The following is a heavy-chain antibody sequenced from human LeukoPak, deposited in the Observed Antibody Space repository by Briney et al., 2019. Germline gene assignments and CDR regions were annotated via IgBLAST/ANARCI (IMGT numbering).Heavy chain of an antibody. Sequence: GASVKVSCKASGYTFTGYYIHWVRQAPRQGLEWMGCVNPNSGDTKYPQNFQGRVTMTRDTSISTAYMELSSLRSGDTAVYYCARSKSSDYGDRYYFDYWGQGTLVTVSS. CDR3: ARSKSSDYGDRYYFDY. J-gene: IGHJ4*02. CDR1: GYTFTGYY. CDR2: VNPNSGDT. V-gene: IGHV1-2*02. D-gene: IGHD4-17*01.